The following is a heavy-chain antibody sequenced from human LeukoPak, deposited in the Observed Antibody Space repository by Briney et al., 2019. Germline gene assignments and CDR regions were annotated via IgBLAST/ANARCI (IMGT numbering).Heavy chain of an antibody. D-gene: IGHD3-22*01. Sequence: GASVKVSCKASGYTFTSYAMNWVRQAPGQGLEWMGWINTNTENPTYAQGFTGRFVFSLDTSVSTAYLQISSLKAEDTAVYYCARAPYYYDSSGYYSIRFDPWGQGTLVTVSS. V-gene: IGHV7-4-1*02. CDR3: ARAPYYYDSSGYYSIRFDP. J-gene: IGHJ5*02. CDR1: GYTFTSYA. CDR2: INTNTENP.